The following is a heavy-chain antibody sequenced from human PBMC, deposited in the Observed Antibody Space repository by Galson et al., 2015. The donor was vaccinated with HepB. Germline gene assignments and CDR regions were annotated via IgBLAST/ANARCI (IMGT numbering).Heavy chain of an antibody. J-gene: IGHJ3*02. Sequence: SLRLSCAASGFSVSSNYMHWVRQAPGKGLEWVSLLHSDGSPSYADSVKGSFTISRDNSKNTLYLQMNSLRAEDTAVYYCASPFGIAVSTVLDAFDMWGQGTMVTVSS. CDR2: LHSDGSP. V-gene: IGHV3-66*01. D-gene: IGHD6-19*01. CDR3: ASPFGIAVSTVLDAFDM. CDR1: GFSVSSNY.